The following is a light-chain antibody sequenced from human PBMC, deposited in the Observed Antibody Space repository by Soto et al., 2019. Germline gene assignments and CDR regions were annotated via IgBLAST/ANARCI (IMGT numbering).Light chain of an antibody. Sequence: DLEMTQSPSSLSASVGDRVTITCRASQSISNYLNWYQHKPGKVPKLLIYAASSLQSGVPTRFSGSLSWTDFTLTINSLQPEDFATYYGQQSYGTPLTFGGGTKIEIK. J-gene: IGKJ4*01. CDR3: QQSYGTPLT. CDR2: AAS. CDR1: QSISNY. V-gene: IGKV1-39*01.